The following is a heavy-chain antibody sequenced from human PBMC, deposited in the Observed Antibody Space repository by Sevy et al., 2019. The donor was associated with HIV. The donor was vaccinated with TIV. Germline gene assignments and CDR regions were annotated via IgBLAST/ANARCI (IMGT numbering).Heavy chain of an antibody. CDR3: AGGPYNSGLRLDF. CDR1: GFSLSDYA. J-gene: IGHJ4*02. CDR2: ISFDGGNK. V-gene: IGHV3-30-3*01. D-gene: IGHD5-12*01. Sequence: GGSLRLSCAASGFSLSDYAIHWARQGPVKGLEWLTVISFDGGNKYYADSVKGRFTIYRENTKDTVSLQMNSLRPDDTALYYCAGGPYNSGLRLDFWGRGILVTVSS.